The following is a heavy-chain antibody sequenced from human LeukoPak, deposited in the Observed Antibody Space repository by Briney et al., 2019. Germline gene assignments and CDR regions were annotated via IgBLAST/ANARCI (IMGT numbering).Heavy chain of an antibody. D-gene: IGHD3-3*01. V-gene: IGHV4-38-2*02. Sequence: ETLSLTCTVSGYSISSGYYWGWIRQPPGKGLEWIGSIYHSGSTNYNPSLKSRVTISVDTSKNQFSLKLSSVTAADTAVYYCARDNFWSETNWFDPWGQGTLVTVSS. J-gene: IGHJ5*02. CDR2: IYHSGST. CDR1: GYSISSGYY. CDR3: ARDNFWSETNWFDP.